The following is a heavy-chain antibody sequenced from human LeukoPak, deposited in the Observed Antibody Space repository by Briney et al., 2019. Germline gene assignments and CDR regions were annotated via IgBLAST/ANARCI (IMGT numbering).Heavy chain of an antibody. CDR1: EFTFSNYA. J-gene: IGHJ4*02. V-gene: IGHV3-30-3*01. CDR2: ISYDGNTI. D-gene: IGHD4-11*01. CDR3: ARSGGLQKFDY. Sequence: PGGSLRLSCAASEFTFSNYALHWVRQAPGKGPQWVAVISYDGNTIHYADSVKGRFIISRDTSKNTLYLQMNSLRAEDTAVYYCARSGGLQKFDYWGQGTLVTVSS.